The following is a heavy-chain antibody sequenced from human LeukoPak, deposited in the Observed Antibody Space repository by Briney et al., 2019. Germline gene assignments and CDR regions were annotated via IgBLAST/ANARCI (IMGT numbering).Heavy chain of an antibody. D-gene: IGHD6-13*01. CDR3: AKAKIAAAGLFDY. J-gene: IGHJ4*02. V-gene: IGHV3-30*02. CDR1: GFTFSSYG. Sequence: PGGSLRLSCAASGFTFSSYGMHWVRQAPGKGLEWVAFIRYDGSNKYYADSVKGRFTISRDNSKNTLYLQMNSLRAEDTAVYYCAKAKIAAAGLFDYWGQGTLVTVSP. CDR2: IRYDGSNK.